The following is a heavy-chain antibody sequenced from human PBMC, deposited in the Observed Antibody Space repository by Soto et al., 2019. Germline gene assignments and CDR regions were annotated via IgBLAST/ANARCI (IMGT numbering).Heavy chain of an antibody. CDR1: GGSITNYY. CDR3: ARHEAGYGVADI. CDR2: ISFTGIS. Sequence: QVQLQESGPGLVEPSETLSLTCTVSGGSITNYYWSWIRQPPGKGLEWIGYISFTGISSYNPSLESRVTLSVDTSKNQFSLMLSSVTAADTALYYCARHEAGYGVADIWGQGTMVTVSS. D-gene: IGHD6-13*01. V-gene: IGHV4-59*08. J-gene: IGHJ3*02.